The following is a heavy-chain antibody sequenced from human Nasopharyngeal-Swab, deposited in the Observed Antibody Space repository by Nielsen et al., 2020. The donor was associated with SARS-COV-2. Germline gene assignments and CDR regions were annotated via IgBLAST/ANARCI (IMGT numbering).Heavy chain of an antibody. D-gene: IGHD3-3*01. CDR3: ARESGRGGIWNYYYYYMDV. J-gene: IGHJ6*03. CDR2: IYYSGSP. Sequence: SETLSLTSTVSGGSISSSSYYWGWIRQTPGKGLEWMGRIYYSGSPYYNPSLKSRVTMSVDTSKNQFSLKLSSVTAADTAVYYCARESGRGGIWNYYYYYMDVWGKGTTVTVSS. V-gene: IGHV4-39*07. CDR1: GGSISSSSYY.